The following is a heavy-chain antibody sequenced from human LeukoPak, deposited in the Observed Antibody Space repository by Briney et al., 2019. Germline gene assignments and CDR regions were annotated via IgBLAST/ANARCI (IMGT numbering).Heavy chain of an antibody. J-gene: IGHJ5*02. CDR3: ARFPPTVTNWFDP. CDR1: GGSISSSSYY. V-gene: IGHV4-39*01. D-gene: IGHD4-11*01. Sequence: PSETLSLTCTVSGGSISSSSYYWGWIRQPPGKGLEWIGSIYYSGSTYYNPSLKSRVTISVDTSKNQFSLKLSSVTAADTAVYYCARFPPTVTNWFDPWGQGTLVTVSS. CDR2: IYYSGST.